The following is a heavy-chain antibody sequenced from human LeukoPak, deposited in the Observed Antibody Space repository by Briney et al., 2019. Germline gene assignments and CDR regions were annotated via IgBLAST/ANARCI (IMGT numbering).Heavy chain of an antibody. Sequence: SETLSLTCTVSGGSVSSSSYYWGWIRQPPGKGLEWIGNIYYSGSTYYNPSLKSRVTMSVDTSKNQFSLKVHSVTAADTAVYYCARLSKGRFFDYIFDYWGQGTLVTVSS. CDR2: IYYSGST. CDR3: ARLSKGRFFDYIFDY. J-gene: IGHJ4*02. V-gene: IGHV4-39*01. D-gene: IGHD3-9*01. CDR1: GGSVSSSSYY.